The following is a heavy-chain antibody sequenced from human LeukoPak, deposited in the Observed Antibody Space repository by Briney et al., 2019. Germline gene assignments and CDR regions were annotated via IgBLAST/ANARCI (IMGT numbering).Heavy chain of an antibody. V-gene: IGHV3-7*01. CDR1: GFTFSSYW. Sequence: PGGSLRLSCAASGFTFSSYWMSWVRQAPGKGLEWVANIKEDGSEKHYVDSVKGRFTISRDNAKNSLYLQMNSLRAEDTAVYYCAREIRGYSYGYGDYWGQGTLVTVSS. CDR3: AREIRGYSYGYGDY. D-gene: IGHD5-18*01. CDR2: IKEDGSEK. J-gene: IGHJ4*02.